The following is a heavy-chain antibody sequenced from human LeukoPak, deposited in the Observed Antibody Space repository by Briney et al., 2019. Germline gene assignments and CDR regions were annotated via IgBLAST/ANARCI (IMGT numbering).Heavy chain of an antibody. Sequence: ASVKVSCKASGFALTTYNIVWLRQAPGQGLEWLGWVTAFNENTDYSRKVQGRVTMTRDRSTDTAYMELRSLTSDDTAVYYCARDAGYYYYYMDVWGKGTTVTVSS. CDR1: GFALTTYN. V-gene: IGHV1-18*01. CDR2: VTAFNENT. J-gene: IGHJ6*03. CDR3: ARDAGYYYYYMDV.